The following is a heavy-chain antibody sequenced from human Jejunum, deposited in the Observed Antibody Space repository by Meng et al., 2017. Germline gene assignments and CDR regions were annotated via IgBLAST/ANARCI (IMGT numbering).Heavy chain of an antibody. V-gene: IGHV3-23*01. CDR1: GFTFSSYV. CDR2: IRASGATT. Sequence: EVQLLESGGGLVQPGGSLRLSCAASGFTFSSYVMNWVRQAPGKGLEWVSAIRASGATTYYTDSVKGRFTISRDNAKNTLYLQMNSLTAEDTAVYYCAKAGGGGYSTSPVDSWGQGSLVTVSS. D-gene: IGHD6-6*01. CDR3: AKAGGGGYSTSPVDS. J-gene: IGHJ4*02.